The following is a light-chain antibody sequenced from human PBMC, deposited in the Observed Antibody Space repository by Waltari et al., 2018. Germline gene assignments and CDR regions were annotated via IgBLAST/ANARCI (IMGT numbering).Light chain of an antibody. CDR3: QQSYTTPPT. CDR1: QSVSNN. CDR2: AAS. Sequence: DIQMTQSPSSLSASVGDRVTITCRASQSVSNNLNWFQQKPGKAPKLLIYAASSLHSGVPSRFSGSGSGTDFTLTISSLQLEDFATYYCQQSYTTPPTFGQGTKVEIK. J-gene: IGKJ1*01. V-gene: IGKV1-39*01.